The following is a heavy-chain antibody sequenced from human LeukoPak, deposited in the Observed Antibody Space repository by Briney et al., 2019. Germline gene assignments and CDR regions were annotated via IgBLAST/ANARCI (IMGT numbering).Heavy chain of an antibody. CDR1: GGSISSYY. CDR3: ARVTADTAMVGGYNYYYGMDV. CDR2: IYYSGTT. Sequence: PSETLSLTCTVSGGSISSYYWSWIRQPPGKGLEWIGYIYYSGTTKYNPSLKNRVTISVDTSKNQFSLNLRSVTPADTALYYCARVTADTAMVGGYNYYYGMDVWGQGTTVTVSS. D-gene: IGHD5-18*01. V-gene: IGHV4-59*01. J-gene: IGHJ6*02.